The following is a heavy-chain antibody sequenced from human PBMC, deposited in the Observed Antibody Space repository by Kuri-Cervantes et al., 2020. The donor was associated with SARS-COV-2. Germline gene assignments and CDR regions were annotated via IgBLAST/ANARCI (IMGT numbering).Heavy chain of an antibody. D-gene: IGHD3-10*01. CDR3: ARSLVPSAGSLTGRVDY. Sequence: ASVKVSCKASGYTFTSYYMHWVRQAPGQGLEWMGIINPSGGSTSYAQKFQGRVTTTRDTSTSTAYLELRSLRSDDTAVYYCARSLVPSAGSLTGRVDYWGQGTLVTVSS. CDR1: GYTFTSYY. J-gene: IGHJ4*02. CDR2: INPSGGST. V-gene: IGHV1-46*01.